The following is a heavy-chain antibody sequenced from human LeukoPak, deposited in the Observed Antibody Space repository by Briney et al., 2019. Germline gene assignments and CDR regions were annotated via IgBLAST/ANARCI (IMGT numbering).Heavy chain of an antibody. CDR2: ISGSGCST. V-gene: IGHV3-23*01. CDR3: AKDMDHDYDDYGFDY. Sequence: GGSLRLSCAASGFTFSSYDMSWVRQAPGKGLEWVSAISGSGCSTYYADSVKGRFTISRDNSKNTVYLQMNSLRAEDTAVYYCAKDMDHDYDDYGFDYWGQGTPVTVSS. CDR1: GFTFSSYD. J-gene: IGHJ4*02. D-gene: IGHD4-17*01.